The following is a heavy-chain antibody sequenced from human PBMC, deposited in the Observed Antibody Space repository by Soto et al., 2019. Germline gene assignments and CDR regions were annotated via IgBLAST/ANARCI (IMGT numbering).Heavy chain of an antibody. CDR1: GGTFSSYA. CDR3: SRDLCSGGSCYSGVYYYGMDV. D-gene: IGHD2-15*01. CDR2: IIPIFGTA. Sequence: SVKVSCKASGGTFSSYAISWVRQAPGQGLEWMGGIIPIFGTANYAQKFQGRVTITADESTSTAYIGLSSLRSEDTAVYYCSRDLCSGGSCYSGVYYYGMDVWGQGTTVTVSS. J-gene: IGHJ6*02. V-gene: IGHV1-69*13.